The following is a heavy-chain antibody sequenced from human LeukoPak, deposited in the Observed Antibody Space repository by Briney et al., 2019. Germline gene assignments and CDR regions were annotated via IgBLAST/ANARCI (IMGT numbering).Heavy chain of an antibody. CDR2: IIPIFGTA. CDR1: GGTLSSYA. V-gene: IGHV1-69*05. Sequence: ASVKVSCKASGGTLSSYAISWVRQAPGQGLEWMGGIIPIFGTANYAQKFQGRVTITTDESTSTAYMELSSLRSEDTAVYYCARAKDYYDSSGYPHDAFDIWGQGTMVTVSS. J-gene: IGHJ3*02. D-gene: IGHD3-22*01. CDR3: ARAKDYYDSSGYPHDAFDI.